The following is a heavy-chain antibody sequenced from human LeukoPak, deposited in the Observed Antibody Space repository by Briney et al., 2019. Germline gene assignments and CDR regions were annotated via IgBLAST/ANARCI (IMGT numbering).Heavy chain of an antibody. CDR2: IPYDGSNK. CDR3: AKEGYSRDFDY. J-gene: IGHJ4*02. D-gene: IGHD5-18*01. Sequence: PGRSLRLSCAASGFTFSSYGMHWVRQAPGKGLEWVAVIPYDGSNKYYADSVKGRFTISRDNSKNTLYLQMNSLRAEDTAVYYCAKEGYSRDFDYWGQGTLVTVSS. V-gene: IGHV3-30*18. CDR1: GFTFSSYG.